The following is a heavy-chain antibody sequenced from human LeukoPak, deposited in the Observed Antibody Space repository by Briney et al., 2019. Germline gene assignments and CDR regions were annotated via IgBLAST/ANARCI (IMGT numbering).Heavy chain of an antibody. J-gene: IGHJ4*02. Sequence: PSETLSLTCTVSGGSISNYYWSWIRQAAGKGLEWIGHIYTTGSTNYNPSLKSRVTMSVDTSKNQFSLKLSSVTAADTAVYYCARATLFGVVIIWGQGTLVTVSS. CDR3: ARATLFGVVII. D-gene: IGHD3-3*01. CDR2: IYTTGST. CDR1: GGSISNYY. V-gene: IGHV4-4*07.